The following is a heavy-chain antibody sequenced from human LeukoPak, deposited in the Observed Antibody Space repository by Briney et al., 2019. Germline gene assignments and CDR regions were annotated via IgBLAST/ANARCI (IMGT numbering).Heavy chain of an antibody. Sequence: PGGSLGLSCAASGFTFNTYTMNWVRQAPGKGLEWVSSISSGSGSMFYIDSVRGRFTISRDNAKNSLYLQMNSLRAEDTAVYYCARDLYYDSRAYYFDYWGQGILVTVSS. CDR2: ISSGSGSM. D-gene: IGHD3-22*01. CDR1: GFTFNTYT. J-gene: IGHJ4*02. V-gene: IGHV3-21*01. CDR3: ARDLYYDSRAYYFDY.